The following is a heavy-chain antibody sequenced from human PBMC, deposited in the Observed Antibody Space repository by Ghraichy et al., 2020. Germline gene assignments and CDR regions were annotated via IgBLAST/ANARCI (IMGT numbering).Heavy chain of an antibody. Sequence: GGYLRLSCAASGFTFSSCDMNWVRQAPGKGLEWVSSISSNSLYIYYADSVKGRFTISRDNAKKSLFLHMNSLRADDTAMYYCASYDYNFGEDYWGQGTLVTVSS. J-gene: IGHJ4*02. CDR1: GFTFSSCD. V-gene: IGHV3-21*01. D-gene: IGHD5-24*01. CDR3: ASYDYNFGEDY. CDR2: ISSNSLYI.